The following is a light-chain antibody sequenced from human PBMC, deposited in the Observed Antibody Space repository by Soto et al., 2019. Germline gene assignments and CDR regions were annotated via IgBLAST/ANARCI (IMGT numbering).Light chain of an antibody. CDR3: QQYNSYPLT. V-gene: IGKV1-5*01. J-gene: IGKJ4*01. Sequence: DIQMTQSPPTLSASVGDRVTLTCRASQSISSYLNWYQQKPGKAPKLLIYDASSFESGVPSRFSGSGSGTEFTLTISSLQPDDFATYYCQQYNSYPLTFGGGTKVDIK. CDR2: DAS. CDR1: QSISSY.